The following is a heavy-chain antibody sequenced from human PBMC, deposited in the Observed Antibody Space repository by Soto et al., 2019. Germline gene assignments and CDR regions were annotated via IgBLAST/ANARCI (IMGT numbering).Heavy chain of an antibody. Sequence: XGSLILSCAAAGVSVSTSYMSWVRQAPGKGLDWVSVIYGGGDTYHAAAVKGRFIISRDNSYNTLYLQMNSLRAEDTAMYYCARAPSGGYGLDVWGQGTTVTVSS. D-gene: IGHD3-16*01. CDR2: IYGGGDT. CDR1: GVSVSTSY. J-gene: IGHJ6*02. CDR3: ARAPSGGYGLDV. V-gene: IGHV3-53*01.